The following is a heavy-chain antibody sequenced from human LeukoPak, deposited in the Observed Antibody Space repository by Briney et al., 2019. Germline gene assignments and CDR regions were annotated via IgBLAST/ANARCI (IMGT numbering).Heavy chain of an antibody. Sequence: GGSLRLSCAASGFTFNNYNMNWVRQAPGKGLEWVSFISFSTTTIYYADSVKGRFTISRDNAKNSLYLQMNGLRAEDTAVYYCARHLSGVTGYTYGRGIDYWGQGTLVTVSS. CDR3: ARHLSGVTGYTYGRGIDY. J-gene: IGHJ4*02. CDR1: GFTFNNYN. V-gene: IGHV3-48*01. D-gene: IGHD5-18*01. CDR2: ISFSTTTI.